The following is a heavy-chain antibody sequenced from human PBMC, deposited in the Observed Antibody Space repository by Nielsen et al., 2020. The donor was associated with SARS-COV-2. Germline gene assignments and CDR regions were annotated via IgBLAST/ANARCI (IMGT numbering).Heavy chain of an antibody. V-gene: IGHV4-59*01. CDR2: IHHSGST. Sequence: SETLSLTCAISGGSISRYYWTWIRQSPGKGLEWIGYIHHSGSTSYSPSLKSRVHISLDTSQNEFSLKLTSVTAADTAMYYCARDYFSDYLDGFDVWGQGTMVTVSS. D-gene: IGHD4-11*01. CDR3: ARDYFSDYLDGFDV. CDR1: GGSISRYY. J-gene: IGHJ3*01.